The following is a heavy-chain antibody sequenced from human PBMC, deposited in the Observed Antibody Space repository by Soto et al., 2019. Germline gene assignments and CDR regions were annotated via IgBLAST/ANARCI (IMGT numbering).Heavy chain of an antibody. J-gene: IGHJ4*02. CDR1: GGTFSSYA. V-gene: IGHV1-69*13. CDR2: IVPIVDTS. Sequence: GASVKVSCKTSGGTFSSYAISWVRQAPGQGLEWMGGIVPIVDTSTYAQKFQGRVTITADESTSTAYMELSSLRSDDTAIYYCVRVVAIPGYPDNWGQRTLVTVSS. CDR3: VRVVAIPGYPDN. D-gene: IGHD5-12*01.